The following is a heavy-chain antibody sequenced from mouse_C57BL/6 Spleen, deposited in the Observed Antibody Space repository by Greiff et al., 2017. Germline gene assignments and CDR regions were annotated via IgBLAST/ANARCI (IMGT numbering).Heavy chain of an antibody. Sequence: QVQLQQPGAELVMPGASVKLSCKASGYTFTSYWMHWVKQRPGQGLEWIGEIDPSDSYTNYNQKFKGKSTLTVNKSSSTAYMQLSSLTSEDSAVYYCARADYWGQGTSVTVSS. V-gene: IGHV1-69*01. CDR3: ARADY. CDR1: GYTFTSYW. J-gene: IGHJ4*01. CDR2: IDPSDSYT.